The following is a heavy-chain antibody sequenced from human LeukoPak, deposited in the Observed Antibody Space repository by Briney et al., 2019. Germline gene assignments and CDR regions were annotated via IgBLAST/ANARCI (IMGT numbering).Heavy chain of an antibody. V-gene: IGHV4-34*01. D-gene: IGHD6-13*01. CDR3: ARSPLPYSSSWYPRFDY. CDR1: GGSFSGYY. J-gene: IGHJ4*02. CDR2: INHSGST. Sequence: QPSETLSLTCAVYGGSFSGYYWSWIRQPPGKGLEWIGEINHSGSTNYNPSLKSRVTISVDTSKNQFSLKLSSVTAADTAVYYCARSPLPYSSSWYPRFDYWGQGTLVTVSS.